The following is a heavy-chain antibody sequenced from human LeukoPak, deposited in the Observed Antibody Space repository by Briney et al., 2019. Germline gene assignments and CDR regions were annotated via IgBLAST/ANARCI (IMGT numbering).Heavy chain of an antibody. V-gene: IGHV3-30*02. CDR2: IRYDGSNK. CDR1: GFTFSNYG. J-gene: IGHJ4*02. Sequence: PGGSLRLSCAASGFTFSNYGMHWVRQAPGKGLEWVAFIRYDGSNKYYADSVKGRFTISRDNSKNTLYLQMSSLRAEDTAVYYCAKLNSYYFDYWGQGTLVTVSS. D-gene: IGHD4-23*01. CDR3: AKLNSYYFDY.